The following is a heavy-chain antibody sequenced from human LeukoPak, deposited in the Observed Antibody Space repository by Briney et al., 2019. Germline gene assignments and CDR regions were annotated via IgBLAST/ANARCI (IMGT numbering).Heavy chain of an antibody. J-gene: IGHJ6*03. CDR3: ARGDRVLRYFDWAWRNYYYYYYMDV. D-gene: IGHD3-9*01. Sequence: ASVKVSCKASGYTFTSYGISWVRQAPGQGLEWMGWISAYNGNTNYAQKFQGRVTMTRNTSISTAYMELSSLRSEDTAVYYCARGDRVLRYFDWAWRNYYYYYYMDVWGKGTTVTISS. CDR2: ISAYNGNT. CDR1: GYTFTSYG. V-gene: IGHV1-18*01.